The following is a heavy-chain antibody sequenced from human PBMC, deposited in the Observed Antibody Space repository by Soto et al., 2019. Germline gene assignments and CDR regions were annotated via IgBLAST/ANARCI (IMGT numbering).Heavy chain of an antibody. V-gene: IGHV1-18*01. J-gene: IGHJ2*01. Sequence: QVQLVQSGAEVKKPGASVKVSCKASGYTFTHYGITWVRQAPGQGLEWMGWINSFSGDTNYPQKLQGRLTMTTDTSTNTVYVELRNLRSDDTAVYYCARDLHSGGKYWYFDIWGRGTLVTVSS. D-gene: IGHD2-15*01. CDR2: INSFSGDT. CDR3: ARDLHSGGKYWYFDI. CDR1: GYTFTHYG.